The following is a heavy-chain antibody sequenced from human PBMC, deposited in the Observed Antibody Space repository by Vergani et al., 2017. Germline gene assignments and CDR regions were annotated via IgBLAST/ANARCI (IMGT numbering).Heavy chain of an antibody. V-gene: IGHV3-23*01. CDR2: ISGSAGST. J-gene: IGHJ5*02. CDR1: GFTFSSYA. D-gene: IGHD6-19*01. Sequence: EVQRLESGGGLVKPGGSLRLSCAASGFTFSSYAMSWVRQAPGKGLEWVSAISGSAGSTYYADSVKRRFTISRDNSKNTLYLQMNSLRAEDTAVYYCAKCPRLAVASTWFDPWGQATLVSVSS. CDR3: AKCPRLAVASTWFDP.